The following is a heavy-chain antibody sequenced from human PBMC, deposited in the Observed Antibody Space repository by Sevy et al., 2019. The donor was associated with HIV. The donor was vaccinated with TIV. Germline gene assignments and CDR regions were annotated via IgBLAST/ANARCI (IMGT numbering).Heavy chain of an antibody. V-gene: IGHV4-34*01. Sequence: SETLSLTCAVYSESFRRYYWNWIRQSPEKGLEWIGEINHSGTTNYNPSLKSRVTISVDTSKNQFSLKLSSVTAADTAVYYCARGRIRVWGSYRYSDFDYWGQGTLVTVSS. CDR2: INHSGTT. CDR1: SESFRRYY. J-gene: IGHJ4*02. CDR3: ARGRIRVWGSYRYSDFDY. D-gene: IGHD3-16*02.